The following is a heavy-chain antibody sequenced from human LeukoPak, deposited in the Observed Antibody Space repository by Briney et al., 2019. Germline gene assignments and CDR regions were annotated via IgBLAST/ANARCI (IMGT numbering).Heavy chain of an antibody. CDR1: GFTFSTYA. Sequence: HPGGSLRLSCAASGFTFSTYAMNWVRQAPGKGLEWVSTISGSGGNTYYADSVKGRFTISRDNSKNTLSLQMNSLRAADTAVFYCARGTDSSGWYGAFDIWGQGTLVTVSP. J-gene: IGHJ3*02. V-gene: IGHV3-23*01. D-gene: IGHD6-19*01. CDR2: ISGSGGNT. CDR3: ARGTDSSGWYGAFDI.